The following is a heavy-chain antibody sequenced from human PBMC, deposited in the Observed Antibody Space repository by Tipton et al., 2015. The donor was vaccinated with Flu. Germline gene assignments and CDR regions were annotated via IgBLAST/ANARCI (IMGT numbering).Heavy chain of an antibody. CDR2: IYYSGST. D-gene: IGHD3-22*01. Sequence: TLSLTCTVSGGSISSGGYYWSWIRQHPGKGLEWIGYIYYSGSTYYNPSLKSRVTISVETSKNQFSLKQSSVTAADTAVYYCAREGDYYDSSGPISLFYYWRQGTLVTVSS. CDR3: AREGDYYDSSGPISLFYY. CDR1: GGSISSGGYY. V-gene: IGHV4-31*03. J-gene: IGHJ4*02.